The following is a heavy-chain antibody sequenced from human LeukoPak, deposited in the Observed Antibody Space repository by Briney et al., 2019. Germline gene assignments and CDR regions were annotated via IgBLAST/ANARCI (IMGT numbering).Heavy chain of an antibody. V-gene: IGHV3-7*03. Sequence: PGGSLRLSCAASGFTFSSYWMSWVRQAPGKGLEWVANIKQDGSEKYYVDSVKGRFTISRDNAKNSLYLQMNSLRAEDTAVYYCAKVADTAMVNPNDYWGQGTLVTVSS. CDR3: AKVADTAMVNPNDY. D-gene: IGHD5-18*01. CDR1: GFTFSSYW. J-gene: IGHJ4*02. CDR2: IKQDGSEK.